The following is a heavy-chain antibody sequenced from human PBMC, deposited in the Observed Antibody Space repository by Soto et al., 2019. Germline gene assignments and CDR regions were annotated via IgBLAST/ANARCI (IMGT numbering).Heavy chain of an antibody. V-gene: IGHV1-18*04. CDR1: GYNFMPCC. CDR3: ARDLDPSGSYYTDY. CDR2: ISPCKGNT. J-gene: IGHJ4*02. Sequence: ASVNVSCKSSGYNFMPCCVNWVRQAPGQGLEWMGWISPCKGNTNYAQSFQGRVTMTTDTSTSTAYMELRSLTSDDTAVYYCARDLDPSGSYYTDYWGPGTLVTVSS. D-gene: IGHD3-10*01.